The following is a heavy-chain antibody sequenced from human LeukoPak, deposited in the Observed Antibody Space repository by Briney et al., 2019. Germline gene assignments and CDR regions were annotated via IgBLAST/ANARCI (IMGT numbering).Heavy chain of an antibody. CDR3: ARDVTSYDYVWGSYRSRGNWFDP. D-gene: IGHD3-16*02. Sequence: AASVKVSCKASGYTFTSYGMSWVRQAPGQGLEWMGWISAYNGNTNYAQKLQGRVTMTTDTSTSTAYMELRSLRSDDTAVYYCARDVTSYDYVWGSYRSRGNWFDPWGQGTLVTVSS. J-gene: IGHJ5*02. CDR1: GYTFTSYG. CDR2: ISAYNGNT. V-gene: IGHV1-18*01.